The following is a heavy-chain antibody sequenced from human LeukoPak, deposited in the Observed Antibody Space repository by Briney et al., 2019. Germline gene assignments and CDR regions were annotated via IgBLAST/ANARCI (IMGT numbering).Heavy chain of an antibody. CDR3: ARGRSITLLRGVAMSDGFDI. CDR2: ISSSSSDI. D-gene: IGHD3-10*01. J-gene: IGHJ3*02. V-gene: IGHV3-21*06. CDR1: VFSFRVYS. Sequence: GGSLRLSCAASVFSFRVYSMNWVRQAPGQGLEWVSSISSSSSDISYGDSVKGRFTISRDNAKNLLFLQMNGLRAEDTALYYWARGRSITLLRGVAMSDGFDIWGQGAMVAVSS.